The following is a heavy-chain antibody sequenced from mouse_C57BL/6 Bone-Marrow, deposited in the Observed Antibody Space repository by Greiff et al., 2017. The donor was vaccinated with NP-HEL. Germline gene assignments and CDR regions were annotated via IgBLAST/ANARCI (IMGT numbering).Heavy chain of an antibody. CDR2: IDPSDSYT. CDR1: GYTFTSYW. J-gene: IGHJ2*01. Sequence: QVQLQQPGAELVKPGASVKLSCKASGYTFTSYWMQWVKQRPGQGLEWIGEIDPSDSYTNYNQKFKGKATLTVDTSSSTAYMQLSSLTSEDSAVYYCARKEAYRYYFDYWGKGTTLTVSS. V-gene: IGHV1-50*01. CDR3: ARKEAYRYYFDY. D-gene: IGHD3-2*02.